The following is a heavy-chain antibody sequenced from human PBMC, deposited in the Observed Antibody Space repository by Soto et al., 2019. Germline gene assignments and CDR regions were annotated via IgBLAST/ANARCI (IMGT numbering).Heavy chain of an antibody. V-gene: IGHV3-53*01. J-gene: IGHJ4*02. CDR1: GFTVSSNY. CDR2: IYSGGST. D-gene: IGHD6-13*01. Sequence: LRLSCAASGFTVSSNYMSWVRQAPGKGLEWVSVIYSGGSTYYADSVKGRFTISRDNSKNTLYLQMNSLRAEDTAVYYCARGSGIAAAEDYFDYWGQGTLVTVSS. CDR3: ARGSGIAAAEDYFDY.